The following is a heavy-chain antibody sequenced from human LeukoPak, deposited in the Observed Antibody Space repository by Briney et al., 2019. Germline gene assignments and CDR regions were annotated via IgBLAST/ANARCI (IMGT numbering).Heavy chain of an antibody. D-gene: IGHD2-8*01. Sequence: GGSLRLSCAASGFTFSSYNMIWVRQAPGKGLEWVSYISTSNNSIYYADSVKGRFTISRDNAKNSLYLQMNSLRAEDTAVYYCAKDNEGYWGQGTLVTVSS. CDR1: GFTFSSYN. CDR2: ISTSNNSI. J-gene: IGHJ4*02. CDR3: AKDNEGY. V-gene: IGHV3-48*04.